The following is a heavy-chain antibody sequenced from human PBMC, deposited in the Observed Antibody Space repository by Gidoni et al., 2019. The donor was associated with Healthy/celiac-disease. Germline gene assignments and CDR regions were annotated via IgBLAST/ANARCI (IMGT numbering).Heavy chain of an antibody. Sequence: EVQLVESGGGWVQPGRYLRLPFEASGFTFDDYALHWVRQAPGKGLEWVSGISWNSGSIGYADSVKGRFTISRDNAKNSLYLQMNSLRAEDTALYYCAKDLAYYYYYGMDVWGQGTTVTVSS. CDR2: ISWNSGSI. V-gene: IGHV3-9*01. CDR1: GFTFDDYA. CDR3: AKDLAYYYYYGMDV. J-gene: IGHJ6*02.